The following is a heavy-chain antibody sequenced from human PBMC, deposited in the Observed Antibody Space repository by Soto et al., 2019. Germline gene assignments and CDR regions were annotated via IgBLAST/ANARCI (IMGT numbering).Heavy chain of an antibody. Sequence: QVQLVESVGGVVQPGRSLRVSCAASGITISNYFMYWVRQAPGKGLEWVAAISYDGSNKHYSDSVKGRYTISRDNSTNTLYLQMNSLRDEDSAVYYCVAGDKYYAMGVWGQGTTVAVAS. J-gene: IGHJ6*02. D-gene: IGHD6-6*01. V-gene: IGHV3-30-3*01. CDR1: GITISNYF. CDR2: ISYDGSNK. CDR3: VAGDKYYAMGV.